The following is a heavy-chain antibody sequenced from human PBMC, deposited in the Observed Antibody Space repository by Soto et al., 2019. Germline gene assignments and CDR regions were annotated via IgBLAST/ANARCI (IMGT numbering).Heavy chain of an antibody. CDR2: LTPNTGAT. J-gene: IGHJ4*02. V-gene: IGHV1-2*02. CDR1: GYMLTGNY. D-gene: IGHD6-19*01. Sequence: ASVKVSCKASGYMLTGNYMHWVRQAPLQGLEYMGWLTPNTGATNYAQKFQGRVTMTWDTSISTAYVELSRLRSDDTAVYYCAHHYPDSSGYFDHWGQGPLVTVSS. CDR3: AHHYPDSSGYFDH.